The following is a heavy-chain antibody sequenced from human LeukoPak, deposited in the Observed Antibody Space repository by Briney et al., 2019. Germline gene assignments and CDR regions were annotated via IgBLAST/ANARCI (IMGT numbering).Heavy chain of an antibody. CDR2: INYIGTN. D-gene: IGHD2-2*01. CDR1: GGSISSNNYF. CDR3: AKTSAAWD. Sequence: SETLSLTCTVSGGSISSNNYFWGWIRQPPGKGLEWIGSINYIGTNYYNPSLKSRVTVSVDTSKNQFSLNLSSVTAPDAAVYYCAKTSAAWDWGQGTLVTVSS. V-gene: IGHV4-39*01. J-gene: IGHJ4*02.